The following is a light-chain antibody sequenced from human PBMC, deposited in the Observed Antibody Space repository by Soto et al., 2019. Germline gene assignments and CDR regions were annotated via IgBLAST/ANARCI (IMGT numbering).Light chain of an antibody. V-gene: IGKV2-30*01. CDR1: QGLVYSDGNIY. CDR3: MQKTHWPYT. CDR2: KVS. J-gene: IGKJ2*01. Sequence: DVVMTQSPLSLPVSLGQPASISCRSSQGLVYSDGNIYLSWFHSSPGQSPRRLIYKVSNRDSGVPDRFSGSGSGTDFTLKISRVEAEDIGIFYCMQKTHWPYTFGQGTNLEIK.